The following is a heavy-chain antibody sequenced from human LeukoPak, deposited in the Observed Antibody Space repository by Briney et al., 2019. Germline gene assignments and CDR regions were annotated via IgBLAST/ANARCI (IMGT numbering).Heavy chain of an antibody. CDR3: LGTTDY. Sequence: PGGSLRLSCAASVFPFSTKYMSGVRQAPAKGLEGSAVIYSGGSTHYADSVNGRFSLSRDNSKNTLYLQMNSLSGEETAVYYCLGTTDYWGQGTLVTVSS. CDR2: IYSGGST. J-gene: IGHJ4*02. D-gene: IGHD7-27*01. V-gene: IGHV3-53*01. CDR1: VFPFSTKY.